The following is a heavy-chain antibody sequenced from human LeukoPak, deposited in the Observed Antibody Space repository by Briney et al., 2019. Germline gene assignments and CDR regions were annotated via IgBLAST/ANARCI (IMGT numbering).Heavy chain of an antibody. J-gene: IGHJ6*03. CDR2: IIPIFGTA. Sequence: ASVKVSCKASGGTFSSYAISWVRQAPGQGLEWMGGIIPIFGTANYAQKLQGRITVTADKSTSTAYMELSSLRSEDTAVYYCARGITSGPYYYYYMDVWAKGTTVTVSS. CDR3: ARGITSGPYYYYYMDV. CDR1: GGTFSSYA. V-gene: IGHV1-69*06. D-gene: IGHD3-3*01.